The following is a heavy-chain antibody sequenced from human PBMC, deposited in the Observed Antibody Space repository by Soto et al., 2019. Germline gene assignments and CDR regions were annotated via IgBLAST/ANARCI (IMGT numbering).Heavy chain of an antibody. Sequence: PGGSLRLSCVASGFDFRSYEMNWVRQAPGKGLEWVSNISSSSSYIYYADSVKGRFTISRDNAKNSLYLQMNSLRAEDTAVYYCARAWVGYDSSGYYSSTYYYGMDVWGQGTTVTVSS. V-gene: IGHV3-21*05. CDR1: GFDFRSYE. J-gene: IGHJ6*02. CDR3: ARAWVGYDSSGYYSSTYYYGMDV. D-gene: IGHD3-22*01. CDR2: ISSSSSYI.